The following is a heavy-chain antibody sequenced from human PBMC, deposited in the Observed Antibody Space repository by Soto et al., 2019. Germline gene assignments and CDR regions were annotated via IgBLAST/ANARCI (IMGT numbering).Heavy chain of an antibody. CDR1: GGSISSGDYY. V-gene: IGHV4-30-4*01. J-gene: IGHJ6*02. D-gene: IGHD3-10*01. CDR2: IYYSGST. CDR3: ARARYYYGSGSNYYYYGMDV. Sequence: SETLSLTCTVSGGSISSGDYYWSWIRQPPGKGLEWIGYIYYSGSTYYNPSLKSRVTISVDTSKNQFSLKLSSVTAADTAVYYCARARYYYGSGSNYYYYGMDVWGQGTTVTVSS.